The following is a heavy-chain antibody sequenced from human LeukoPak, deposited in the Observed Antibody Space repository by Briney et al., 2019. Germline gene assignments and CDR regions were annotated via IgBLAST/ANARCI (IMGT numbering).Heavy chain of an antibody. V-gene: IGHV4-31*03. CDR2: IYYSGST. D-gene: IGHD3-16*01. Sequence: SQTLSLTCTVSGGSISSGGYYGSWIRQHPGKGLEWGGYIYYSGSTYYNPSLKSRVTISVDTSKNQFSLKLSSVTAADTAVYCCAREGGDLRAQNYYMDVWGKGTTVTVSS. CDR3: AREGGDLRAQNYYMDV. CDR1: GGSISSGGYY. J-gene: IGHJ6*03.